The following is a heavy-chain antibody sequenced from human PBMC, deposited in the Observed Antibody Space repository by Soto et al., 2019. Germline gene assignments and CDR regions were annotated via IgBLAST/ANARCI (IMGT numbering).Heavy chain of an antibody. CDR2: ISSSGSTI. V-gene: IGHV3-11*01. D-gene: IGHD4-17*01. J-gene: IGHJ4*02. Sequence: GGSLRLSCAASGFTFSDYYMSWIRQAPGKGLEWVSYISSSGSTIYYADSVKGRFTISRDNAKNSLYLQMNSLRAEDTAVYYCARDSPGLIDYGDYDDRWDWGQGTLVTVSS. CDR3: ARDSPGLIDYGDYDDRWD. CDR1: GFTFSDYY.